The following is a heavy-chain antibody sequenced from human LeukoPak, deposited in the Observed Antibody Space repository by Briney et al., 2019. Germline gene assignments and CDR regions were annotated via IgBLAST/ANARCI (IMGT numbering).Heavy chain of an antibody. J-gene: IGHJ5*02. CDR3: AREDYDILTGYYDAGDNWFDP. CDR1: GFPFSSYW. CDR2: IKQDGSKK. V-gene: IGHV3-7*01. D-gene: IGHD3-9*01. Sequence: SGGSLRLSCVASGFPFSSYWMTWVRQAPGKGLEWVANIKQDGSKKSYVDSVKGRFTISRDNAKNSLYLQMNSLRAEDTAVYYCAREDYDILTGYYDAGDNWFDPWGQGTLVTVSS.